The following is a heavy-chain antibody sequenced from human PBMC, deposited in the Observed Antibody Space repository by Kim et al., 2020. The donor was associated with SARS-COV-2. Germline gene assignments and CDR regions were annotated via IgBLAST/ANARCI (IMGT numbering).Heavy chain of an antibody. Sequence: GGSLRLSCAASGFTFSSYGMHWVRQAPGKGLEWVAVISYDGSNKYYADSVKGRFTISRDNSKNTLYLQMNSLRAEDTAVYYCAKDLALYDFRSGRDAFDIWGQGKMVTVSS. V-gene: IGHV3-30*18. CDR3: AKDLALYDFRSGRDAFDI. CDR2: ISYDGSNK. D-gene: IGHD3-3*01. CDR1: GFTFSSYG. J-gene: IGHJ3*02.